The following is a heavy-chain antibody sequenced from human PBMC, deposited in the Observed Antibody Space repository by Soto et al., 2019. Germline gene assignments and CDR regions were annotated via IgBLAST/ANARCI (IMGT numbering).Heavy chain of an antibody. CDR3: AKGDTIFEV. V-gene: IGHV3-23*01. Sequence: EVQLLESGGGLVQPGGSLRLSCAASGFTCRTYAMSWVRQAPGKGLEWVSAISGSGGSTYYADSVKGRFTISRDNSKNTLYQQMNSLRAEDTAVYYCAKGDTIFEVWGQGNTVSVSS. CDR1: GFTCRTYA. CDR2: ISGSGGST. D-gene: IGHD3-3*01. J-gene: IGHJ6*02.